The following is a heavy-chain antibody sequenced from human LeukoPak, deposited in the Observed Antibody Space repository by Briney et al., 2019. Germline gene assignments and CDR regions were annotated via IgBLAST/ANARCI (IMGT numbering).Heavy chain of an antibody. CDR2: INHSGST. CDR3: ARATGGCFDY. D-gene: IGHD3-10*01. J-gene: IGHJ4*02. V-gene: IGHV4-34*01. Sequence: SETLSLTCAVYGGSFSGYYWSWIRQPPGKGLEWIGEINHSGSTNYNPSLKSRVTISVDTSKNQFSLKLSSMTAADTAVYYCARATGGCFDYWGQGTLVTVSS. CDR1: GGSFSGYY.